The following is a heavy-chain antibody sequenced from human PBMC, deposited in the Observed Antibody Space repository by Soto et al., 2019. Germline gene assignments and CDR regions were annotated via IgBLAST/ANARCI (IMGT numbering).Heavy chain of an antibody. V-gene: IGHV1-24*01. J-gene: IGHJ4*02. CDR1: GYTLTELS. D-gene: IGHD2-2*01. CDR2: FDPEDGET. Sequence: ASVKVSCKVSGYTLTELSMHWVRQAPGKGLEWMGGFDPEDGETIYAQKFQGRVTMTEDTPTDTAYMELSSLRSEDTAVYYCATIGGCSSTSCPWDYWGQGTLVTVSS. CDR3: ATIGGCSSTSCPWDY.